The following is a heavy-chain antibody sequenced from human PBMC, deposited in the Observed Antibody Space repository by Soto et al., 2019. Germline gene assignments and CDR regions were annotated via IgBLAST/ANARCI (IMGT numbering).Heavy chain of an antibody. CDR2: IIPMFGPP. J-gene: IGHJ4*02. CDR1: GGTFRNHA. Sequence: QVQLVQSGPDVKKPGSSVKVSCKASGGTFRNHAISWVRQAPGQGLEWMGGIIPMFGPPNYARKFQGRVTITADESTSTAYMELGSLTSEDTAVYYCARASPHYITVRAREYWGQGTQVTVSS. D-gene: IGHD4-17*01. V-gene: IGHV1-69*01. CDR3: ARASPHYITVRAREY.